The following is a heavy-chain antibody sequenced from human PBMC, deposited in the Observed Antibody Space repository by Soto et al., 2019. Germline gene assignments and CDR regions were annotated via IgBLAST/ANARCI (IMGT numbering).Heavy chain of an antibody. V-gene: IGHV4-59*01. Sequence: SETLSLTYTVSGGSIRRYYWSWIRQPPGKGLEWIGYIYYSGSTNYNPSLKSRVTISVDTSKNQFSLKLSSVTAADTAVYYCARVASSSWYYFDYWGQGTLVTVSS. CDR2: IYYSGST. D-gene: IGHD6-13*01. J-gene: IGHJ4*02. CDR3: ARVASSSWYYFDY. CDR1: GGSIRRYY.